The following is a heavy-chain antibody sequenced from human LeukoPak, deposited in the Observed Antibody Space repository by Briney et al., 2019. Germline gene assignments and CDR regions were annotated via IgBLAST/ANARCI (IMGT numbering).Heavy chain of an antibody. J-gene: IGHJ4*02. D-gene: IGHD4-17*01. V-gene: IGHV3-33*01. CDR2: IWYDGSNK. CDR3: ARDGGYGDEASPDY. Sequence: GGSLRLSCAASGFTFSSYGMHWVRQAPGKGLEWVAVIWYDGSNKYYADSVKGRFTISSDNSKNTLYLQMNSLRAEDTAVYYCARDGGYGDEASPDYWGQGTLVTVSS. CDR1: GFTFSSYG.